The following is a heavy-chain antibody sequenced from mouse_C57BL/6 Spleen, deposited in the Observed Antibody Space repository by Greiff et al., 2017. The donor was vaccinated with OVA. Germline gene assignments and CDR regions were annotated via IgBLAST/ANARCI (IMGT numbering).Heavy chain of an antibody. J-gene: IGHJ3*01. CDR3: ARGEPFFAY. CDR1: GFTFSDYY. V-gene: IGHV5-16*01. Sequence: EVQLVESEGGLVQPGSSMKLSCTASGFTFSDYYMAWVRQVPEKGLEWVANINYDGSSTYYLDSLKSRFIISRDNAKNILYLQMSSLKSEDTATYYCARGEPFFAYWGQGTLVTVSA. CDR2: INYDGSST.